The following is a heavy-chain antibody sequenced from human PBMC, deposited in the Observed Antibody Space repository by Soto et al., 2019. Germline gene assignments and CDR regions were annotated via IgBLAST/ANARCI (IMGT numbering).Heavy chain of an antibody. CDR1: GGSISSYY. CDR3: ARQGGNMVRGENFDL. J-gene: IGHJ2*01. Sequence: QVQLQESGPGLVKPSETLSLTCTVSGGSISSYYWSWIRQPPGKGLEWIGYIYYSGSTNYNPSLKRLVTISVDTSKNQFSLKLSSVTAADTAVYYCARQGGNMVRGENFDLWGRGTLVTVSS. V-gene: IGHV4-59*08. CDR2: IYYSGST. D-gene: IGHD3-10*01.